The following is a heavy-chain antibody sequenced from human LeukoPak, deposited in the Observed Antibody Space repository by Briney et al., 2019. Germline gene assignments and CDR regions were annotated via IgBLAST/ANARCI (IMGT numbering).Heavy chain of an antibody. V-gene: IGHV4-4*07. J-gene: IGHJ6*02. CDR3: ARGAYYYGSGSQTEYYYYYGMDV. Sequence: SETLSLTCTVSGGSISSCYWSWIRQPAGKGLEWIGRIYTSGSTNYNPSLKSRVTMSVDTSKNQFSLKLSSVTAADTAVYYCARGAYYYGSGSQTEYYYYYGMDVWGQGTTVTVSS. CDR2: IYTSGST. D-gene: IGHD3-10*01. CDR1: GGSISSCY.